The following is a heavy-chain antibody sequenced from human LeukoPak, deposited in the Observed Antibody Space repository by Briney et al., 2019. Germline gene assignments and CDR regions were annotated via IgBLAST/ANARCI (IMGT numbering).Heavy chain of an antibody. V-gene: IGHV3-21*01. CDR2: ISSGSSYI. CDR3: ASHIGDYYYYYYMDV. CDR1: GFTSSGYI. D-gene: IGHD2-21*01. Sequence: GGSLRLSCAASGFTSSGYIMNWVRQAPGKGLEWVSSISSGSSYIYYADSVKGRFTISRDDARNSLYLQMNSLGAEDTAVYYCASHIGDYYYYYYMDVWGKGTTVTVSS. J-gene: IGHJ6*03.